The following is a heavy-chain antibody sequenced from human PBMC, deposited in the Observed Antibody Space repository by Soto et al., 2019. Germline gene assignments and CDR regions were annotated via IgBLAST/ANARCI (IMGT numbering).Heavy chain of an antibody. CDR2: IKGDGTGT. CDR3: VRSAYPYYFDY. CDR1: GFTFSVYW. J-gene: IGHJ4*02. V-gene: IGHV3-74*01. Sequence: GGSLRLSCAASGFTFSVYWMHWVRQAPGKGLVWVSNIKGDGTGTTYADSVKGRFTISRDNTKNTLYLQMSSLGAEDTAVYYCVRSAYPYYFDYWGQGTLVTVSS.